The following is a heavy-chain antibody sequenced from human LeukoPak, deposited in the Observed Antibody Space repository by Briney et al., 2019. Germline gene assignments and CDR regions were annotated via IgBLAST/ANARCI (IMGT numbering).Heavy chain of an antibody. J-gene: IGHJ3*02. D-gene: IGHD6-19*01. CDR3: ARDRGYSSGWYGFYAFDI. Sequence: GASVKVSCKASGYTFTGYYMHWVRQAPGQGLEWMGWINPNSGGTNYAQKFQGRVTMTRDTSISTAYMELSRLRSDDTAVYYCARDRGYSSGWYGFYAFDIWGQGTMVTVSS. CDR1: GYTFTGYY. CDR2: INPNSGGT. V-gene: IGHV1-2*02.